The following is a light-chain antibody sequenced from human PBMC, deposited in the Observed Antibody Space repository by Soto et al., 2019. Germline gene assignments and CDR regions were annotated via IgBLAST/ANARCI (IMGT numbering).Light chain of an antibody. V-gene: IGLV2-8*01. J-gene: IGLJ2*01. CDR1: SSDVGGYNY. Sequence: QSALTQPPSASGSPGQSVTLSCTGTSSDVGGYNYVSWFHQHPGKAPKLMIPDRISDSKSASTASLTVSGLQAEDEAEFSCSSFAGRNNPLFGGGTKLTVL. CDR3: SSFAGRNNPL.